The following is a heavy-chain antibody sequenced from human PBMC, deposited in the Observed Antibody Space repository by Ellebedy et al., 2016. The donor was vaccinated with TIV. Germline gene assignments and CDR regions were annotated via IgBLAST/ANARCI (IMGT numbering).Heavy chain of an antibody. D-gene: IGHD3-22*01. V-gene: IGHV1-69*13. CDR3: SRGGRGIVVVPNLGYYYGMDV. J-gene: IGHJ6*02. Sequence: AASVKVSCKASGGTFSSYAISWVRQAPGQGLEWIGGIIPIFGTANYAQKFQGRVTITADESTSTAYMELSSLRSEDTAVYYCSRGGRGIVVVPNLGYYYGMDVWGQGTTVTVSS. CDR2: IIPIFGTA. CDR1: GGTFSSYA.